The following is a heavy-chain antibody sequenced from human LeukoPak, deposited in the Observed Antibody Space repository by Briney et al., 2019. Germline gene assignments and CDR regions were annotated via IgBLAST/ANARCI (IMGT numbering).Heavy chain of an antibody. J-gene: IGHJ4*02. CDR2: INPNSGGT. CDR3: ARVGGTYYYDSSGYFVDY. CDR1: GYTFTGYY. Sequence: ASVKVSCKASGYTFTGYYMHWVRQAPGQGLEWMGRINPNSGGTNYAQKFQGRVTMTRDTSISTVYMELSRLRSDDTAVYYCARVGGTYYYDSSGYFVDYWGQGTLVTVSS. V-gene: IGHV1-2*06. D-gene: IGHD3-22*01.